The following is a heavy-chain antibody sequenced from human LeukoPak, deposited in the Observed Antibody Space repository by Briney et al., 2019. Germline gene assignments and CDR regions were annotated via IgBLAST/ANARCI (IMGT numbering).Heavy chain of an antibody. D-gene: IGHD2-15*01. CDR1: GYSFTSYW. J-gene: IGHJ4*02. CDR3: ATQGYRSGGSCGRDY. CDR2: IYPGDSDT. V-gene: IGHV5-51*01. Sequence: GESLKISCKGSGYSFTSYWIGWVRQMPGKGLEWMGIIYPGDSDTRYSPSFQGQVTISADKSISTAYLQWSSLKASDTAMYYCATQGYRSGGSCGRDYWGQGTLVTVSS.